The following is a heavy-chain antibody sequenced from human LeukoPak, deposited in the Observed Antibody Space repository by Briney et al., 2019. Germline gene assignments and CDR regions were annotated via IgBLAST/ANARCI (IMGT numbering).Heavy chain of an antibody. J-gene: IGHJ4*02. D-gene: IGHD6-6*01. CDR1: GFTFSSYG. Sequence: GRSLRLSCAASGFTFSSYGMHWVRQAPGKGLEWVAATSYDGSNRHYADSVKGRFTISRDNSKNTLYLQINSLRDEDTAVYYCASDSSFGDYWGQGTLVTVSS. CDR2: TSYDGSNR. V-gene: IGHV3-30*03. CDR3: ASDSSFGDY.